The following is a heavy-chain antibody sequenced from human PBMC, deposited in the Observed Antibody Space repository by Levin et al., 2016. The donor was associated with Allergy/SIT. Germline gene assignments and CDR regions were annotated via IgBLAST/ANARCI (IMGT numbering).Heavy chain of an antibody. J-gene: IGHJ4*02. CDR3: ARDTPVTY. CDR2: IHNKVIF. V-gene: IGHV4-59*01. CDR1: GGSFSDYY. Sequence: SETLSLTCAVYGGSFSDYYWGWIRQSPGKGLEWIGYIHNKVIFNYNPSLESRVTISVDSSKNQFSLELSSVTAADTAVYYCARDTPVTYWGQGTLVTVSS.